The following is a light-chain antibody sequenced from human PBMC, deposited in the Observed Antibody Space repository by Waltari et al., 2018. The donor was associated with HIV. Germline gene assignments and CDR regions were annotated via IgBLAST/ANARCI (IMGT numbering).Light chain of an antibody. CDR1: QSINSNS. J-gene: IGKJ2*01. CDR3: QQYGSSPYT. CDR2: GAS. V-gene: IGKV3-20*01. Sequence: DIVLAQSPGTLSLSLGERATLSCRASQSINSNSLAWYQQNPGQAPRLLIYGASSRATGIPDMFSGSGSGTDFTLTSTRLEPEDFAVYYCQQYGSSPYTFGQGTKLEIK.